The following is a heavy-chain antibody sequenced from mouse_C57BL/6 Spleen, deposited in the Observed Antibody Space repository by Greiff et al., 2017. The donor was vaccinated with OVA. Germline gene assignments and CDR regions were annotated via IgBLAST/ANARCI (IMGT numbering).Heavy chain of an antibody. CDR3: ARDYYGSSYGKYYYAMDY. D-gene: IGHD1-1*01. J-gene: IGHJ4*01. CDR1: GYAFSSSW. CDR2: IYPGDGDT. V-gene: IGHV1-82*01. Sequence: QVQLQQPGPELVKPGASVKISCKASGYAFSSSWMNWVKQRPGKGLEWIGRIYPGDGDTKYNGKFKGKGTLTADKSSSTAYMQLSSLTSEDSAVYFCARDYYGSSYGKYYYAMDYWGQGTSVTVSS.